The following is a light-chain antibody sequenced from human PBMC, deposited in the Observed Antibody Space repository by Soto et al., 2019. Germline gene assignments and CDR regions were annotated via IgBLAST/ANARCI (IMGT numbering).Light chain of an antibody. J-gene: IGKJ1*01. CDR1: QGIRND. Sequence: AIQMTQSPSSLSAAVGDRVAITCRASQGIRNDLGWYQQKSGKAPKVLIYDASSLESGVPSRFSGSGSGTEFTLTISSLQPDDFATYYCQQYFGYWAFGQGTKVDIK. CDR3: QQYFGYWA. V-gene: IGKV1-6*01. CDR2: DAS.